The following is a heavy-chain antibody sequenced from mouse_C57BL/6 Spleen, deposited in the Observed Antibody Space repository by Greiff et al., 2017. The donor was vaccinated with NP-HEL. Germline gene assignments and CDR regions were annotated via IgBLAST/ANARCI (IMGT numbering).Heavy chain of an antibody. CDR3: ARWKASNSYYFDY. J-gene: IGHJ2*01. Sequence: VQLQQSGPELVKPGASVKISCKASGYAFSSSWMNWVKQRPGKGLEWIGRIYPGDGDTNYNGKFKGKATLTADKSSSTAYMQLSSLTSEDSAVYFCARWKASNSYYFDYWGQGTTLTVSS. CDR1: GYAFSSSW. CDR2: IYPGDGDT. D-gene: IGHD2-5*01. V-gene: IGHV1-82*01.